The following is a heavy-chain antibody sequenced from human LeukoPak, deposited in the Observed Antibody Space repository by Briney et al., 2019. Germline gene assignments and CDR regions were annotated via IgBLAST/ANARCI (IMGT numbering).Heavy chain of an antibody. D-gene: IGHD6-13*01. V-gene: IGHV1-2*06. Sequence: ASVKVSCKASGYAFTGYYMHWVRQAPGQGLEWMGRINPNSGGTSYAQKFQGRVTMTRDTSISTAYMELSRLRSDDTAVYYCARDSYSSSWAPLDYWGQGTLVTVSS. CDR1: GYAFTGYY. CDR3: ARDSYSSSWAPLDY. J-gene: IGHJ4*02. CDR2: INPNSGGT.